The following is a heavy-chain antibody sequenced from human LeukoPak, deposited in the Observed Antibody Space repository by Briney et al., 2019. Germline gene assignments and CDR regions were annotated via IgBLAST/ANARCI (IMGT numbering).Heavy chain of an antibody. CDR2: IIPIFGTA. Sequence: SVKVSCKASGGTFSSYAISWVRQAPGQGLEWMGGIIPIFGTANYAQKFQGRATITADKSTSTAYMELSSLRSEDTAVYYCARDRTIDDILTLDYWGQGTLVTVSS. V-gene: IGHV1-69*06. J-gene: IGHJ4*02. CDR3: ARDRTIDDILTLDY. D-gene: IGHD3-9*01. CDR1: GGTFSSYA.